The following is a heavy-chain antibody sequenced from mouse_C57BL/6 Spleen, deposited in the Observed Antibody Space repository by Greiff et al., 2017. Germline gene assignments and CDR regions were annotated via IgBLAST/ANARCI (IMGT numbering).Heavy chain of an antibody. V-gene: IGHV1-15*01. D-gene: IGHD2-3*01. CDR3: TRYLDGYYGDY. CDR2: IDPETGGT. Sequence: VQLQQSGAELVRPGASVTLSCKASGYTFPDYEMHWVKQTPVHGLEWIGAIDPETGGTAYNQKFKGKAILTADKSSSTAYMELRSLTSEDSAVYYCTRYLDGYYGDYWGQGTTLTVSS. J-gene: IGHJ2*01. CDR1: GYTFPDYE.